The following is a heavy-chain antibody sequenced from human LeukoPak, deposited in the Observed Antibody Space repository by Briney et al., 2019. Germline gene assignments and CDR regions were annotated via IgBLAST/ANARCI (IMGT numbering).Heavy chain of an antibody. CDR1: GGTFSSYA. CDR3: ARVSRGYGYGLDY. D-gene: IGHD5-18*01. V-gene: IGHV1-69*13. Sequence: SVKVSCTASGGTFSSYAISWVRQAPGQGLEWMGGIILIFGTANYAQKFQGRVTITADESTSTAYMELSSLRSEDTAVYYCARVSRGYGYGLDYWGQGTLVTVSS. J-gene: IGHJ4*02. CDR2: IILIFGTA.